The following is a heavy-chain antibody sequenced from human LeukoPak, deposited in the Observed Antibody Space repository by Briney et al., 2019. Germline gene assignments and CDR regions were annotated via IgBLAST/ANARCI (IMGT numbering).Heavy chain of an antibody. J-gene: IGHJ2*01. CDR3: ARGLTGDSSGYVIVRYFDL. Sequence: GGSLRLSCAASGFTFSSYSMNWVRQAPGKGLEWVSSICSSSSYIYYADSVKGRFTISRDNAKNSLYLQMNSLRAEDTAVYYCARGLTGDSSGYVIVRYFDLWGRGTLVTVSS. V-gene: IGHV3-21*01. D-gene: IGHD3-22*01. CDR2: ICSSSSYI. CDR1: GFTFSSYS.